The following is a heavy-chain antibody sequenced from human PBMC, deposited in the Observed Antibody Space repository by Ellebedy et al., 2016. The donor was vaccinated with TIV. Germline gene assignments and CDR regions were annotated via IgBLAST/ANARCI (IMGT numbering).Heavy chain of an antibody. CDR1: GGSISSGGYY. V-gene: IGHV4-31*03. D-gene: IGHD5-18*01. J-gene: IGHJ4*02. CDR2: IYYSGST. CDR3: ARGAVDTATYY. Sequence: SETLSLTXTVSGGSISSGGYYWSWIRQHPGKGLEWIGYIYYSGSTYYNPSLKSRVTISVDTSKNQFSLKLSSVTAADTAVYYCARGAVDTATYYWGQGTLVTVSS.